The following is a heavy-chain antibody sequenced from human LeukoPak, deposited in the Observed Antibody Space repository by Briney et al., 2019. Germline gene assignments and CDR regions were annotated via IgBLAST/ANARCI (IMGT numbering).Heavy chain of an antibody. CDR3: ARDCSSTRCQGPVFDN. V-gene: IGHV1-46*01. CDR2: IHPSGGNT. CDR1: GYTFTSNY. Sequence: ASVTVSCKASGYTFTSNYMHWVRQAPGQGLEWMGIIHPSGGNTNYAQKFQGRVAMTRDTSTSTVCMELSSLRSEDTAIYYCARDCSSTRCQGPVFDNWGQGTLVTVSS. D-gene: IGHD2-2*01. J-gene: IGHJ4*02.